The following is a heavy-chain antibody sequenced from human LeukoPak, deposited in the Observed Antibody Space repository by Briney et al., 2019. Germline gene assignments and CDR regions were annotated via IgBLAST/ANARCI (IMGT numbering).Heavy chain of an antibody. D-gene: IGHD6-6*01. CDR1: GFTFSSYS. CDR2: IGGSGCTT. J-gene: IGHJ3*02. Sequence: GGSLRLSCAASGFTFSSYSSSWVRQAPGKGLEWVSCIGGSGCTTYYAYSVKGRFTIAVNNSKNTLYLQMNSLRAEDTAVYYCAKRKTEEYSRSSGAFDSWGRGTMVTVSS. V-gene: IGHV3-23*01. CDR3: AKRKTEEYSRSSGAFDS.